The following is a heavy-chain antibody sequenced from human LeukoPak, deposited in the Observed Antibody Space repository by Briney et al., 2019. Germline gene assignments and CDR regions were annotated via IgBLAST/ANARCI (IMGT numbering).Heavy chain of an antibody. V-gene: IGHV1-18*01. J-gene: IGHJ3*02. Sequence: ASVTVSCKASGYTFTSYGISWVRQAPGQGLEWMGWISAYNGNTNYAQKLQGRVTITTDTSTSTAYMELRSLRSDDTAVYYCARDPLVYCSSTSCYPIGDDAFDIWGQGTMVTVSS. CDR1: GYTFTSYG. CDR2: ISAYNGNT. D-gene: IGHD2-2*01. CDR3: ARDPLVYCSSTSCYPIGDDAFDI.